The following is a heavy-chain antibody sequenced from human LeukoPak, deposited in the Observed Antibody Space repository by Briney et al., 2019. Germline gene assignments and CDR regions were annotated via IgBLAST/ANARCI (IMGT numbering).Heavy chain of an antibody. J-gene: IGHJ6*03. CDR1: GGSISSSSYY. CDR3: ARGGEYSYGSFYYYYYMDV. CDR2: IYYSGST. D-gene: IGHD5-18*01. V-gene: IGHV4-39*07. Sequence: KPSETLSLTCTVSGGSISSSSYYWGWIRQPPGKGLEWIGSIYYSGSTYYNPSLKSRVTISVDTSKNQFSLKLSSVTAADTAVYYCARGGEYSYGSFYYYYYMDVWGKGTTVTVSS.